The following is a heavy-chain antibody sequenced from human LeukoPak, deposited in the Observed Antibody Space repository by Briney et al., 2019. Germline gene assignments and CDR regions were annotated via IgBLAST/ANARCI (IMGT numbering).Heavy chain of an antibody. D-gene: IGHD1-26*01. CDR3: ASSSQVGATTAFDY. CDR2: IIPIFGIA. J-gene: IGHJ4*02. CDR1: GGTFSSYA. V-gene: IGHV1-69*04. Sequence: SVKGSCKASGGTFSSYAISWVRQAPGQGLEWMGRIIPIFGIANYAQKFQGRVTITADKSTSTAYMELSSLRSEDTAVYYCASSSQVGATTAFDYWGQGTLVTVSS.